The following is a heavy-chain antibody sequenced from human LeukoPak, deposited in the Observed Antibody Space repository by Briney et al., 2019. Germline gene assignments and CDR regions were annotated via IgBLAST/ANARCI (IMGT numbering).Heavy chain of an antibody. CDR1: GFTLSSFG. V-gene: IGHV3-30*18. D-gene: IGHD5-18*01. J-gene: IGHJ2*01. CDR3: AKDADTATIIYWYFDL. Sequence: GRSLRLSCTASGFTLSSFGMHWVRQAPGKGLEWVAVISDDGSNRYYADSVKGRFTISRDNSKNTLYLQMNSLRTDDTAVYYCAKDADTATIIYWYFDLWGRGTLVTVSS. CDR2: ISDDGSNR.